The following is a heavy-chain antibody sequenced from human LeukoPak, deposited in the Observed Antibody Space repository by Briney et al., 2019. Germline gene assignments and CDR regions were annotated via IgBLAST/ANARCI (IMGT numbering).Heavy chain of an antibody. CDR3: ARDSSGYYADPNWFDP. CDR1: GYTFTSYD. CDR2: IIPIFGTA. V-gene: IGHV1-69*13. J-gene: IGHJ5*02. Sequence: GASVKVSCKASGYTFTSYDINWVRQAPGQGLEWMGGIIPIFGTANYAQKFQGRVTITADESTSTAYMELSSLRSEDTAVYYCARDSSGYYADPNWFDPWGQGTLVTVSS. D-gene: IGHD3-22*01.